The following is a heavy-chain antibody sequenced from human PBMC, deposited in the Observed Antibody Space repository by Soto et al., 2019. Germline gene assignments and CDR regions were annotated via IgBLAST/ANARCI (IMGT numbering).Heavy chain of an antibody. Sequence: SVKVSCKASGGTFSSYAISWVRQAPGQGLEWMGGIIPIFGTANYAQKFQGRVTITADESTSTAYMELSSLRSEDTAVYYCQFLFADGHYYAMDVWGQGTTVTVS. J-gene: IGHJ6*02. CDR1: GGTFSSYA. CDR2: IIPIFGTA. V-gene: IGHV1-69*13. CDR3: QFLFADGHYYAMDV. D-gene: IGHD2-21*01.